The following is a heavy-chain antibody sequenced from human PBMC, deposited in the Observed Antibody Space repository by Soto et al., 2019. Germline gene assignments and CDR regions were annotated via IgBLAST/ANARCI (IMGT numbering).Heavy chain of an antibody. J-gene: IGHJ4*02. CDR2: IYPGDSDT. CDR1: GYSFTRYW. Sequence: GEXLKISCKGSGYSFTRYWIGWVLQMPGKGLEWMGIIYPGDSDTRYSPSFQGQVTISADKSISTAYLQWSSLKASDTAMYYCASSPMPFGFDYWGQGTLVTVSS. D-gene: IGHD2-2*01. V-gene: IGHV5-51*01. CDR3: ASSPMPFGFDY.